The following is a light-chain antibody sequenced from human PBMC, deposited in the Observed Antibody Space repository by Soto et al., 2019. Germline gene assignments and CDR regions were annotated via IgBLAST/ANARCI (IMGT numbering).Light chain of an antibody. CDR1: QTLSNSF. CDR2: DTS. J-gene: IGKJ5*01. CDR3: QQYGNSPIT. V-gene: IGKV3-20*01. Sequence: EIVLTQSPGTLSLSPGERATLSCRASQTLSNSFIAWYQQKPGQAPRLLIYDTSSRATGVPDRYSASGSGTDFTLTISRLEPEDFAVYYCQQYGNSPITFGQGTRLEIK.